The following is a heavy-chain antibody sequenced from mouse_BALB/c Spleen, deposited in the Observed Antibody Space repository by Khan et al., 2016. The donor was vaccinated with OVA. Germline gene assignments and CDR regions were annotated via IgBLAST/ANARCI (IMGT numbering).Heavy chain of an antibody. CDR1: GYTFSSYW. Sequence: QVQLKQSGAELMKPGASVKISCKATGYTFSSYWIEWVKQRPGHGLEWIGDILPGSGNTNYDEKFRGKATFTADTSSNTAYMQLSSLTSEDSAVYYCARGGYGGFAYWGQGTLVTVSA. D-gene: IGHD2-2*01. J-gene: IGHJ3*01. CDR2: ILPGSGNT. CDR3: ARGGYGGFAY. V-gene: IGHV1-9*01.